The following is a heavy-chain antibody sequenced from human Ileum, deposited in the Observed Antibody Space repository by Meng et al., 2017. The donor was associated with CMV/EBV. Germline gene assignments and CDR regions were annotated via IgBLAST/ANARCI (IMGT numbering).Heavy chain of an antibody. CDR2: IHGGGGK. CDR3: VHRYSSSSGQVS. Sequence: TLTESGLQLLTPTHTRALTVSFPVFSLTTNVKSVGWIRQPPGKALEWLALIHGGGGKQYSPSLQSRLTATRDTSKNQVVLTMTNMDPVDTATYYCVHRYSSSSGQVSWGQGTLVTVSS. CDR1: VFSLTTNVKS. V-gene: IGHV2-5*02. D-gene: IGHD6-6*01. J-gene: IGHJ5*02.